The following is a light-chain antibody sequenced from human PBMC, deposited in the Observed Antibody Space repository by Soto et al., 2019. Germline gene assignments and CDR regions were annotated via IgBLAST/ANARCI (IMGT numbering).Light chain of an antibody. V-gene: IGKV1-5*03. CDR2: KAS. J-gene: IGKJ1*01. CDR1: QTISSW. Sequence: DIQVTQSPATLSGSVGDRVTITCQPRQTISSWLARYHQKPGKAPKLLIYKASTLKSGVPPRFSGSGSATEFPLTISSLQPHDFATYYCQPSNSYSEAFGQGTKVDIK. CDR3: QPSNSYSEA.